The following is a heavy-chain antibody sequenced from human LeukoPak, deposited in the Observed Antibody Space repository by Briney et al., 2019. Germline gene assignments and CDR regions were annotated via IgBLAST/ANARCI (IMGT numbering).Heavy chain of an antibody. CDR1: GFTFSSYS. Sequence: GGSLRLSCAASGFTFSSYSMNWVRQAPGKGLEWVSYISSSSSTIYYADSVKGRFTISRDNAKNSLYLQMNSLRAEDTAVYYCGRGGYDTYYYYYYYMDVWGKGTTVTVSS. D-gene: IGHD5-12*01. CDR2: ISSSSSTI. V-gene: IGHV3-48*01. CDR3: GRGGYDTYYYYYYYMDV. J-gene: IGHJ6*03.